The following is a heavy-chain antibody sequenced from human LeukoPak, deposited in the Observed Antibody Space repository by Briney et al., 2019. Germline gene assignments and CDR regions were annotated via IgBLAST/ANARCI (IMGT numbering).Heavy chain of an antibody. J-gene: IGHJ6*02. Sequence: PSETLFLTCTVSGGSISSGDYYWSWIRQPPGKGLEWIGYIYYSGSTYYNPSLKSRVTISVDTSKNQFSLKLSSVTAADTAVYYCAGNGDYDSLYGMDVWGQGTTVTVSS. V-gene: IGHV4-30-4*01. D-gene: IGHD4-17*01. CDR1: GGSISSGDYY. CDR2: IYYSGST. CDR3: AGNGDYDSLYGMDV.